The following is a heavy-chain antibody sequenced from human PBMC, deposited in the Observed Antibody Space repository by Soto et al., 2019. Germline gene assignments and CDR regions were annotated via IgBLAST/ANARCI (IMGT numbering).Heavy chain of an antibody. CDR3: ARAPIRYCSSTSCYGRDYYYGMDV. CDR1: GYTFTGYY. Sequence: QVQLVQSGAEVKKPGASVKVSCKASGYTFTGYYMHWVRQAPGQGLEWMGWINPNSGGTNYAQKFQGWVTMTRDTSHSTAYMELSRLRSDGTAVYYCARAPIRYCSSTSCYGRDYYYGMDVWGQGTTVTVSS. D-gene: IGHD2-2*01. CDR2: INPNSGGT. J-gene: IGHJ6*02. V-gene: IGHV1-2*04.